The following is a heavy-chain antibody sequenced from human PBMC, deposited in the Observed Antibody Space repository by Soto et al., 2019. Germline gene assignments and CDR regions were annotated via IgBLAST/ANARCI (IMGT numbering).Heavy chain of an antibody. V-gene: IGHV4-30-4*01. D-gene: IGHD6-6*01. J-gene: IGHJ6*02. CDR3: ARGGAARQRNYYYYGMDV. CDR2: IYYSAST. Sequence: SETLSLTXTVSGGSISSGDYYWSWIRQPPGKVLDWNGYIYYSASTYYNPSLKSRFTISVDTSKNQFSLKLSSVTAADTAVYYCARGGAARQRNYYYYGMDVWGQGTTVTVSS. CDR1: GGSISSGDYY.